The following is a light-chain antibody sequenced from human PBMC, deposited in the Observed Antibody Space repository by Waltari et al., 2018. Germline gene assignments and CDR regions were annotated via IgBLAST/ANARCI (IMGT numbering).Light chain of an antibody. J-gene: IGLJ2*01. Sequence: QSALTQPASVSGSPGQSITISCTGTSSDVGGYNHVSWYQQQPGKAPILLILEVTKRPSVISSRITGAKSGNTASLTISWLQAEDEGEYYCSSFTTSGTRVVFGGCTKVTVL. CDR2: EVT. V-gene: IGLV2-14*01. CDR3: SSFTTSGTRVV. CDR1: SSDVGGYNH.